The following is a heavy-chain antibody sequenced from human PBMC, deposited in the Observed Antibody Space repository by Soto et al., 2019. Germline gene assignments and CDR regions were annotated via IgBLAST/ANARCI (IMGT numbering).Heavy chain of an antibody. CDR2: ISSSSSYI. V-gene: IGHV3-21*01. J-gene: IGHJ5*02. Sequence: GGSLRLSCAASGFTFSSYSMNWVRQAPGKGLEWVSSISSSSSYIYYADSVKGRFTISRDNAKNSLYLQMNSLRAEDAAVYYCARCSSTSCYLRNNWFDPWGQGTLVTSPQ. D-gene: IGHD2-2*01. CDR1: GFTFSSYS. CDR3: ARCSSTSCYLRNNWFDP.